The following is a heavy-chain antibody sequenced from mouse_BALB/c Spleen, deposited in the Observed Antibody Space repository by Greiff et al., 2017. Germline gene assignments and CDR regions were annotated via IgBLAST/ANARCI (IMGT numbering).Heavy chain of an antibody. Sequence: VQLVESGPGLVAPSQSLSITCTVSGFSLSRYSVHWVRQPPGKGLEWLGMIWGGGSTDYNSALKSRLSISKDNSKSQVFLKMNSLQTDDTAMYYCAIYYRYDKRFAYWGQGTLVTVSA. CDR3: AIYYRYDKRFAY. J-gene: IGHJ3*01. V-gene: IGHV2-6-4*01. CDR1: GFSLSRYS. CDR2: IWGGGST. D-gene: IGHD2-14*01.